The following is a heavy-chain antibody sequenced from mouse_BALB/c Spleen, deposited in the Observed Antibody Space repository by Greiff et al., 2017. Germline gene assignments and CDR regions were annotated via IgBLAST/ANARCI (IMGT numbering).Heavy chain of an antibody. V-gene: IGHV5-17*02. CDR2: ISSGSSTI. CDR1: GFTFSSFG. J-gene: IGHJ4*01. D-gene: IGHD1-1*01. Sequence: EVNVVESGGGLVQPGGSRKLSCAASGFTFSSFGMHWVRQAPEKGLEWVAYISSGSSTIYYADTVKGRFTISRDNPKNTLFLQMTSLRSEDTAMYYCARYGYYGSSSYAMDYWGQGTSVTVSS. CDR3: ARYGYYGSSSYAMDY.